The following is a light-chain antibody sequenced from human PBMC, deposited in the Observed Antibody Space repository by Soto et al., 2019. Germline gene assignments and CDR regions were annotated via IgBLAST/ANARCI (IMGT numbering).Light chain of an antibody. CDR3: QQYGSSPPMYT. CDR1: QSVSSSY. J-gene: IGKJ2*01. Sequence: EIVLTQSPGTLSLSPGERATLSCRASQSVSSSYLAWYQQKPGQAPRLLIYGASSSATGIPDRFTGSGSRTAFNLTISRLEPEDLAVYYCQQYGSSPPMYTFGQGTKLEIK. CDR2: GAS. V-gene: IGKV3-20*01.